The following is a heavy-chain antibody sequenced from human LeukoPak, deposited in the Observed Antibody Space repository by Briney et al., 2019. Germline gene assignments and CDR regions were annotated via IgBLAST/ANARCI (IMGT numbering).Heavy chain of an antibody. J-gene: IGHJ4*02. Sequence: SVKVSCKASGFTFTSSAVQWVRQARGQRLEWIGWIVVGSGNTNYAQKFQERVTITRDMSTSTAYMELSSLRSEDTAVYYCARDPSSEYSSSFDYWGQGTLVTVSS. CDR1: GFTFTSSA. V-gene: IGHV1-58*01. CDR3: ARDPSSEYSSSFDY. CDR2: IVVGSGNT. D-gene: IGHD6-13*01.